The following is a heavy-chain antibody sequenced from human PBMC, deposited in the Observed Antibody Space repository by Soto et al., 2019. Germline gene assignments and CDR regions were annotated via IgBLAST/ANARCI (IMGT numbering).Heavy chain of an antibody. CDR2: ISTTGRYI. J-gene: IGHJ4*02. Sequence: EVQLVESGGGLVKPGGSLRLSCAASGFTFSDHSMNWVRQAPGKGFEWVSSISTTGRYIYYSDSMAGRFTISRDNAKNSLYLHINSLRGDDTAIYYCAAGTDTAMEQGADYWGQGTLVTVSS. CDR3: AAGTDTAMEQGADY. CDR1: GFTFSDHS. V-gene: IGHV3-21*01. D-gene: IGHD5-18*01.